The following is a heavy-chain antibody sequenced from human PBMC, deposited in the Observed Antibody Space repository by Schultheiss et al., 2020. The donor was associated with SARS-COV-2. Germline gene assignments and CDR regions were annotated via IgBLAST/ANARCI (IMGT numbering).Heavy chain of an antibody. J-gene: IGHJ4*02. D-gene: IGHD3/OR15-3a*01. CDR3: TPEPGYYTGVDY. Sequence: GESLKISCAASGFSFSNAWMNWVRQAPGKGLEWVGRIKSKTDGGTTDYAAPVKGRFTISRDDSKNSLYLQMNSLKTEDTAVYYCTPEPGYYTGVDYCGQGTLVTVSS. V-gene: IGHV3-15*01. CDR2: IKSKTDGGTT. CDR1: GFSFSNAW.